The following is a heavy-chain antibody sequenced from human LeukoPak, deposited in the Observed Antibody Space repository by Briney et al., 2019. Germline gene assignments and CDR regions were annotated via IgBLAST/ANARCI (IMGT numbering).Heavy chain of an antibody. CDR1: GFNFW. CDR2: IKQDESEK. CDR3: ARRSGYYWDAFDV. V-gene: IGHV3-7*01. Sequence: GGSLRLSCAVSGFNFWMNWVRQAPGKGLEWVANIKQDESEKNYVDSVKGRFTISRDNANNLLHLQMNNLRADDTAVYYCARRSGYYWDAFDVWGQGTMVTVSS. D-gene: IGHD3-22*01. J-gene: IGHJ3*01.